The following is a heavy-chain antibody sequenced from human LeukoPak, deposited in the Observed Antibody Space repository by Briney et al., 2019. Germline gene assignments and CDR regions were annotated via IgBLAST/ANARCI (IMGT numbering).Heavy chain of an antibody. Sequence: GGSLRLSCAASGFTFSSYAMSWVRQAPGKGLEWVSAISGSGGSTYYADSVKGRFTISRDNSKNTLYLQMSSLRAEDTAVYYCAKEHGDDYYYYGMDVWGQGTTVTVSS. CDR3: AKEHGDDYYYYGMDV. J-gene: IGHJ6*02. CDR1: GFTFSSYA. CDR2: ISGSGGST. D-gene: IGHD4-17*01. V-gene: IGHV3-23*01.